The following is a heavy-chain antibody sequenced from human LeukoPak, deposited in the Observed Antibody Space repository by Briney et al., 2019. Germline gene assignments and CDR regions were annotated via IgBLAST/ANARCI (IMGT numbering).Heavy chain of an antibody. V-gene: IGHV3-23*01. D-gene: IGHD4-23*01. J-gene: IGHJ1*01. CDR1: EFTFSSYG. Sequence: GGSLRLSCAASEFTFSSYGMSWARQAPGKGLEWVSAISGSGGSTYYADSVKGRFTISRDNSKNTLYLQMNSLRAEDTAVYYCAKGKSYGGNSGNEYFQYWGQGTLVTVSS. CDR2: ISGSGGST. CDR3: AKGKSYGGNSGNEYFQY.